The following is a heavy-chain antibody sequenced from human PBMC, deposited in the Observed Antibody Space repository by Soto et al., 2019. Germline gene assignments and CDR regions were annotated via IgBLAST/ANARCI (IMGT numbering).Heavy chain of an antibody. CDR2: IIPILGIA. Sequence: QVQLVQSGAEVKKPGSSVKVSCKASGGTFSSYTISWVRQAPGQGLEWMGRIIPILGIANYAQKFQGSVTITADKSTSTANMELSSLRSEDTAVYYCARGSSSWDFDYWGQGTLVTVSS. CDR1: GGTFSSYT. CDR3: ARGSSSWDFDY. D-gene: IGHD6-13*01. J-gene: IGHJ4*02. V-gene: IGHV1-69*02.